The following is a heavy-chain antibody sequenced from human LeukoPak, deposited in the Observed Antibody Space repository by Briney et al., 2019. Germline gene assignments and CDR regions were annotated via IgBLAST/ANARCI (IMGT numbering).Heavy chain of an antibody. CDR1: GYTFTSYD. Sequence: ASVKVSCKASGYTFTSYDINWVRQATGQGLEWMGWMNPNSGNTGYAQKFQGRVTMTRDMSTSTVYMELSSLRSEDTAVYYCARGNAEEQLVSRYWGQGTLVTVSS. CDR3: ARGNAEEQLVSRY. D-gene: IGHD6-13*01. J-gene: IGHJ4*02. V-gene: IGHV1-8*01. CDR2: MNPNSGNT.